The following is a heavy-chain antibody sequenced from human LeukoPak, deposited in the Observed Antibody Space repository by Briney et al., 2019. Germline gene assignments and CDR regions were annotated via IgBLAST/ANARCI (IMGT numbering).Heavy chain of an antibody. Sequence: GGSLRLSCAVSGFTFSSYWMHWVRQAPGKGLVWVSRIDRDGSRINYADSVKGRFTISRDNGKNTLFLQMNSLRPEDTALYYCVKDRGLRNQWLQVTYDSWGQGTLVTVSS. CDR2: IDRDGSRI. CDR1: GFTFSSYW. CDR3: VKDRGLRNQWLQVTYDS. J-gene: IGHJ4*02. D-gene: IGHD5-24*01. V-gene: IGHV3-74*01.